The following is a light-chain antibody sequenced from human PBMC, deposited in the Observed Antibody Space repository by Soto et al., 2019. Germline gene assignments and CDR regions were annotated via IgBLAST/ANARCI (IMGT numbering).Light chain of an antibody. CDR2: EVS. Sequence: QSALTQPPSASGSPGQPVTISCTGTSSDVGGYDYVSWYQEYPGKAPKLMIYEVSKRPSGVSNRFSGSKSGNTASLTISGLQADDEAEYYCNSRTSSGSSVFGGGTKVTVL. CDR1: SSDVGGYDY. J-gene: IGLJ2*01. CDR3: NSRTSSGSSV. V-gene: IGLV2-14*01.